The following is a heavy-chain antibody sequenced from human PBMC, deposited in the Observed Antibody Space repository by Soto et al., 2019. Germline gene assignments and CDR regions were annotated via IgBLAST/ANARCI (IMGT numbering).Heavy chain of an antibody. CDR3: ASSSWYYYGMDV. Sequence: AGGSLRLSCAASGFTFSSYGMHWVRQAPGKGLEWVAVISYDGSNKYYADSVKGRFTISRDNSKNTLYLQMNSLRAEDTAVYYCASSSWYYYGMDVWGQGTTVTVSS. CDR1: GFTFSSYG. J-gene: IGHJ6*02. D-gene: IGHD6-6*01. V-gene: IGHV3-30*03. CDR2: ISYDGSNK.